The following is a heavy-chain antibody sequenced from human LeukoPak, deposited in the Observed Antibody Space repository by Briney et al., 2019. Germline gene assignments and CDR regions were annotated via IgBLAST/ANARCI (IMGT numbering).Heavy chain of an antibody. CDR2: IKQDGSEK. CDR3: ARGGRGSYLAY. V-gene: IGHV3-7*01. D-gene: IGHD1-26*01. J-gene: IGHJ4*02. CDR1: GFTFSSYW. Sequence: GGSLRLSCAASGFTFSSYWMSRVRQAPGKGLEWVANIKQDGSEKYYVDSVKGRFTISRDNAKNSLYLQMNSLRAEDTAVYYCARGGRGSYLAYWGQGTLVTVSS.